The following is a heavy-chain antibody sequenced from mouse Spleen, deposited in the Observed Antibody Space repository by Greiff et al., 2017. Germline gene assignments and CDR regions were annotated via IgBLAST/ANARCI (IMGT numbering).Heavy chain of an antibody. V-gene: IGHV5-17*01. D-gene: IGHD2-4*01. J-gene: IGHJ4*01. CDR1: GFTFSDYG. Sequence: EVKVVESGGGLVKPGGSLKLSCAASGFTFSDYGMHWVRQAPEKGLEWVAYISSGSSTIYYADTVKGRFTISRDNAKNTLFLQMTSLRSEDTAMYYCARDYDYGEGPHYYAMDYWGQGTSVTVSS. CDR2: ISSGSSTI. CDR3: ARDYDYGEGPHYYAMDY.